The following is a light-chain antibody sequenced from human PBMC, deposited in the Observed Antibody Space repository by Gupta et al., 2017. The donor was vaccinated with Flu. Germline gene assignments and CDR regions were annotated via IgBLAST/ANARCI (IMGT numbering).Light chain of an antibody. Sequence: VTFSCSGTTSNFGRYGVDCFQQLPGTAPKLIIYDYSDRHSGVPDRFSGSKSGTSASLAISGLQSEDEADYYCAVLDDSLRGHYVFGSGTKVTVL. V-gene: IGLV1-44*01. CDR3: AVLDDSLRGHYV. CDR1: TSNFGRYG. J-gene: IGLJ1*01. CDR2: DYS.